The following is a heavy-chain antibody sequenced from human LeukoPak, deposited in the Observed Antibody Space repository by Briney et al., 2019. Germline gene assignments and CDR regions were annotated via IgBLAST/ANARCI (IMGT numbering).Heavy chain of an antibody. J-gene: IGHJ3*02. V-gene: IGHV3-7*01. Sequence: GGSLRLSCAASGFTFSSYWMSWVRQAPGKGLEWVANIKQDGSEKYYVDSVKGRFTISRDNAKNSLYLQMNSLRAEDTAVYYCGKDFKSGYGDIWGQGTVVTVSS. CDR2: IKQDGSEK. CDR3: GKDFKSGYGDI. D-gene: IGHD5-12*01. CDR1: GFTFSSYW.